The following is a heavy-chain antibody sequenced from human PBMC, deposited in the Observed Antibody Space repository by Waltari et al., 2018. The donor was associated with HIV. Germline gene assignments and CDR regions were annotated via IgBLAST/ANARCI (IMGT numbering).Heavy chain of an antibody. D-gene: IGHD3-10*01. V-gene: IGHV3-23*01. Sequence: QLLESGGGLVEPGGSLRLSCAASGFIFTDFAMDWVSQSPGKGLECVSAIRGGGETFYADSVKGRFTISRDNSKNTLYLQMNSLRADDAAVYYCVKDSGRAADVFDLWGQGTMVTVSS. CDR1: GFIFTDFA. J-gene: IGHJ3*01. CDR2: IRGGGET. CDR3: VKDSGRAADVFDL.